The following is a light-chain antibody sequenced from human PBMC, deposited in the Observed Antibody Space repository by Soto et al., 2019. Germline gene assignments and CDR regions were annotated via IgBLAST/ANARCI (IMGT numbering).Light chain of an antibody. J-gene: IGKJ2*01. CDR3: KQYYSNPPYT. CDR1: HSVLFSSNNKNY. V-gene: IGKV4-1*01. CDR2: LAS. Sequence: IVMTQSPDSLTVSLGERATINCRSSHSVLFSSNNKNYLAWYQQKPGQPPKLLIYLASTRNPGVPDRFSGSGSGTDFTLTIDGLQAEDVAVYYCKQYYSNPPYTFGQGTKLQIK.